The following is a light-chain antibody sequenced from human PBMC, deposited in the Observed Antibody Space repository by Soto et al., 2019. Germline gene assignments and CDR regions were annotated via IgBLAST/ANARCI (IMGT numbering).Light chain of an antibody. J-gene: IGKJ4*01. CDR3: QQHDRSPLT. CDR1: QSVSSSY. CDR2: GAS. Sequence: EIVLTQSPGTLSFSPGERATLSCRASQSVSSSYLAWYQQKPGQAPRLLISGASSRATGIPERFSGSGSGTDFTLTISRLEPEDFAVYYCQQHDRSPLTFGGGTKVDIK. V-gene: IGKV3-20*01.